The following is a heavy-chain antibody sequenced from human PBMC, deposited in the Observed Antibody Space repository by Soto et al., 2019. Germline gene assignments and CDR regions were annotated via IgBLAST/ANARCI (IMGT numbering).Heavy chain of an antibody. CDR1: GYTFTDFG. V-gene: IGHV1-18*01. CDR3: ARDSGNLGNWAYFLDY. CDR2: ISAYNGNT. Sequence: QGQLVQSGAEVKKPGASVKVSCKASGYTFTDFGISWVRQAPGQGLEWMGWISAYNGNTNYAHKVQDRVTMTTDTSTNTAYMELRNLTPDDTAVYFCARDSGNLGNWAYFLDYWGQGTLVTVSP. D-gene: IGHD7-27*01. J-gene: IGHJ4*02.